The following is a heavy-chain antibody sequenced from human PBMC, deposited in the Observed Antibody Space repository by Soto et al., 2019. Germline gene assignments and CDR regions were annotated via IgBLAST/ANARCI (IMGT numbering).Heavy chain of an antibody. CDR1: GGSISSSSYY. CDR2: IYYSGST. D-gene: IGHD2-15*01. Sequence: SETLSLTCTVSGGSISSSSYYWGWIRQPPGKGLEWIGSIYYSGSTYYNPSLKSRVTISVDTSKNQFSLKLSSVTAADTAVYYCARLRWTYYYYGMDVWGQGTTVTVSS. V-gene: IGHV4-39*01. J-gene: IGHJ6*02. CDR3: ARLRWTYYYYGMDV.